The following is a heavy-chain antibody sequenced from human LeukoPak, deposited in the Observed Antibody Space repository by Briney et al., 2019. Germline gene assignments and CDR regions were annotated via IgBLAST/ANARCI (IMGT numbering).Heavy chain of an antibody. J-gene: IGHJ4*02. Sequence: PGGSLRLSCAAFGFTFSSHWMNWVRRAPGKGLEWVANIKQDGSEKYYVDSVKGRFTISRDNAKNSLYLQMNSLRAEDTAVYYCASLDYWGQGILVTVSS. CDR3: ASLDY. V-gene: IGHV3-7*01. CDR1: GFTFSSHW. CDR2: IKQDGSEK.